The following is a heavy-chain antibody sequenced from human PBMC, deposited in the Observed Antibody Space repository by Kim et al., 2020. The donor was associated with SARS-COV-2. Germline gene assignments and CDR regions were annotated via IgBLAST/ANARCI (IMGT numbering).Heavy chain of an antibody. J-gene: IGHJ4*02. CDR3: ARDLVEMATIGLGLDY. CDR1: GYTFTSYY. CDR2: INPSGGST. Sequence: ASVKVSCKASGYTFTSYYMHWVRQAPGQGLEWMGIINPSGGSTSYAQKFQGRVTMTRDTSTSTVYMELSSLRSEDTTVYYCARDLVEMATIGLGLDYWGQGTLVTVSS. D-gene: IGHD5-12*01. V-gene: IGHV1-46*01.